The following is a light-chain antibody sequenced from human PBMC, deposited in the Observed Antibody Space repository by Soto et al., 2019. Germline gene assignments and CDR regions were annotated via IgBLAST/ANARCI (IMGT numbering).Light chain of an antibody. CDR1: QSISSW. Sequence: DIQMTQSPSTLSASVGDRVTITCRASQSISSWLAWYQQKPGQAPKLLIYKASSLESGVPSRFRRSGSGTEFTLTISSLQPDDFATYYCQQDNSYPLPFGGGTKVEIK. CDR3: QQDNSYPLP. J-gene: IGKJ4*01. V-gene: IGKV1-5*03. CDR2: KAS.